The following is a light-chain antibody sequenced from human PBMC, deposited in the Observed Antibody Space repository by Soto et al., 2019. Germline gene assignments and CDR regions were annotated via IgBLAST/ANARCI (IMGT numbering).Light chain of an antibody. CDR3: QQYGSSPIT. Sequence: EIVLTQSPGTLSWSPGERGTVACRASQSVSGRYVAWYQQQPGQAPRLLIYGASSRAADIPDKVSGSGSGTDFTLTISRLEPEDLAVYFCQQYGSSPITFGQGTRLEIK. CDR1: QSVSGRY. CDR2: GAS. J-gene: IGKJ5*01. V-gene: IGKV3-20*01.